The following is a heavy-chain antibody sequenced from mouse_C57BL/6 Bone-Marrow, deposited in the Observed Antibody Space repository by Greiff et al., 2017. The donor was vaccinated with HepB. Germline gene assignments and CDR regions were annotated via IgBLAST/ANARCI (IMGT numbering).Heavy chain of an antibody. Sequence: QVQLQQPGAELVKPGASVKLSCKASGYTFTSYWMQWVKQRPGQGLEWIGEIDPSDSYTNYNQKFKGTATLTVDTSSSTAYMQLSSLTSEDSAVYYCARGGNPWFAYWGQGTLVTVSA. CDR1: GYTFTSYW. CDR2: IDPSDSYT. J-gene: IGHJ3*01. D-gene: IGHD2-1*01. V-gene: IGHV1-50*01. CDR3: ARGGNPWFAY.